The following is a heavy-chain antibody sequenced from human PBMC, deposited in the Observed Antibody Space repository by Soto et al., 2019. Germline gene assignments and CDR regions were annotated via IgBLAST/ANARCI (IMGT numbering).Heavy chain of an antibody. Sequence: ASVKVSCKASGYTFTSYDINWVRQATGQGLEWMGWMNPNSGNTGYAQKFQGRVTMTRNTSISTAYMELSSLRSEDTAVYYCARAQGDSNYYYYYMDVWGKGTTVTVSS. V-gene: IGHV1-8*01. D-gene: IGHD2-21*02. CDR1: GYTFTSYD. J-gene: IGHJ6*03. CDR3: ARAQGDSNYYYYYMDV. CDR2: MNPNSGNT.